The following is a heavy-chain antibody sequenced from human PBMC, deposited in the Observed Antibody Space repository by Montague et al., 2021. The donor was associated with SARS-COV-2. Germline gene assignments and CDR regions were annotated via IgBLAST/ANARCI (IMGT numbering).Heavy chain of an antibody. Sequence: SETLSLTCSVSGGSFSPYYWTWIRQTPGKGLEWIGYVSHTGSTNYNPSLQSRVSMFVDSSKSQFSLELSSVTAADTAVYYCARFRIRYHLYGMDVWGQGTTVTVSS. CDR1: GGSFSPYY. J-gene: IGHJ6*02. V-gene: IGHV4-59*01. CDR2: VSHTGST. D-gene: IGHD2-15*01. CDR3: ARFRIRYHLYGMDV.